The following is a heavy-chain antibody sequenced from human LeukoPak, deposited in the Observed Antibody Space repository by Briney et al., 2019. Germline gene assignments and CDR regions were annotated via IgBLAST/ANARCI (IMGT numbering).Heavy chain of an antibody. CDR1: GFTFAIHS. V-gene: IGHV3-21*01. Sequence: PGGPLRLSCAASGFTFAIHSMIWVRQAPGKGLEWVSSFSSGSSFIYYGDSVKGRFPISRDNAKNSLYLQMTTLRVEETDLYYRARSLDSKTGSDVLYYYCMDVWGKGTTVTVSS. J-gene: IGHJ6*04. D-gene: IGHD3-9*01. CDR3: ARSLDSKTGSDVLYYYCMDV. CDR2: FSSGSSFI.